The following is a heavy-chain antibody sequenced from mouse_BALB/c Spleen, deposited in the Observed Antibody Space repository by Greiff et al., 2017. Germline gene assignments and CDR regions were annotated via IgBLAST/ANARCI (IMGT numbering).Heavy chain of an antibody. CDR1: GYTFTSYW. CDR3: ARGGGNYFYAMDY. CDR2: IYPGDGDT. D-gene: IGHD2-1*01. J-gene: IGHJ4*01. V-gene: IGHV1-87*01. Sequence: VKVIESGAELARPGASVKLSCKASGYTFTSYWMQWVKQRPGQGLEWIGAIYPGDGDTRYTQKFKGKATLTADKSSSTAYMQLSSLASEDSAVYYCARGGGNYFYAMDYWGQGTSVTVSS.